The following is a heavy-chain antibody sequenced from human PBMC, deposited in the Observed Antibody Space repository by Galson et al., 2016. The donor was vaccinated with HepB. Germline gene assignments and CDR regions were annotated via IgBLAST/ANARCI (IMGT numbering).Heavy chain of an antibody. CDR1: GYIFTSYW. CDR2: INPGDSDT. Sequence: QSGAEVKKPGESLKISCKASGYIFTSYWIGWVRQMPGKGLEWMTIINPGDSDTRYSPSFQGQVTISADESITTAYLQWSSLKASDTAMYYCARQVVPGLFDQWGQGTLVTVSS. D-gene: IGHD2-21*02. CDR3: ARQVVPGLFDQ. J-gene: IGHJ4*02. V-gene: IGHV5-51*01.